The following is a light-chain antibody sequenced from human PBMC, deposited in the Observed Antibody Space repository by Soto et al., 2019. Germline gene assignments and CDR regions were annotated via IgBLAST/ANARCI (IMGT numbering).Light chain of an antibody. Sequence: QSVLTQSPSASASLGASVKLTCTLSSGHSNYAIAWHQQQPEKGPRYLMNLNSDGSHTKGDGIPDRFSGSSSGAERYLTISSLQSEDEADYYCQTWATGIRVFGGGTKL. J-gene: IGLJ3*02. V-gene: IGLV4-69*01. CDR1: SGHSNYA. CDR3: QTWATGIRV. CDR2: LNSDGSH.